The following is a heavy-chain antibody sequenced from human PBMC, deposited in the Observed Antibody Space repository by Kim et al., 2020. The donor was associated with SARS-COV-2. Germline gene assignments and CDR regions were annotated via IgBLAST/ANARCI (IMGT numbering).Heavy chain of an antibody. CDR2: ISAYNGNT. Sequence: ASVKVSCKASGYTFTSYGISWVRQAPGQGLEWMGWISAYNGNTNYAQKLQGRVTMTTDTSTSTAYMELRSLRSDDTAVYYCARVWGSPTTYYYYYGMDVWGQGTTVTVSS. D-gene: IGHD3-16*01. CDR1: GYTFTSYG. V-gene: IGHV1-18*01. CDR3: ARVWGSPTTYYYYYGMDV. J-gene: IGHJ6*02.